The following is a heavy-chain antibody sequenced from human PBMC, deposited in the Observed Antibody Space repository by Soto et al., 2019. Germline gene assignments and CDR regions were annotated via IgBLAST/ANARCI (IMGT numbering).Heavy chain of an antibody. CDR2: IHHTGST. CDR3: ARQRDYYDTSGDSYFDY. J-gene: IGHJ4*02. Sequence: QLQLQESGPRLVKPSETLSLTCTVSGGSISSTDYFWGWIRQPPGKGLEWIGSIHHTGSTYYNPSLKSRVTVSVDTSTNLFSLKLTSVTAADTAVYYCARQRDYYDTSGDSYFDYWGQGTLVTVSS. CDR1: GGSISSTDYF. D-gene: IGHD3-22*01. V-gene: IGHV4-39*01.